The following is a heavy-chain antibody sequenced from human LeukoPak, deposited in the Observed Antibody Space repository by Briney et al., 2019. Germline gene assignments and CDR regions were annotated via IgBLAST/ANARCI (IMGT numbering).Heavy chain of an antibody. D-gene: IGHD3-22*01. CDR2: INHSGST. Sequence: SETLSLTCAVYGGPFSGYYWSWIRQPPGKGLEWIGEINHSGSTNYNPSLKSRVTISVDTSKNQFSLKLSSVTAADTAVYYCARGGGDSSGPYYFDYWGQGTLVTVSS. J-gene: IGHJ4*02. CDR3: ARGGGDSSGPYYFDY. V-gene: IGHV4-34*01. CDR1: GGPFSGYY.